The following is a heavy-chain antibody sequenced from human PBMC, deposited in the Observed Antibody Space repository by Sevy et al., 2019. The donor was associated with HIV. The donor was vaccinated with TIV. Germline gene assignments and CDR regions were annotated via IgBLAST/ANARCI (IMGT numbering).Heavy chain of an antibody. CDR3: ARDLTSYYYDSSGPGPLFDY. Sequence: ASVKVSCKASGYTFTSYGISWVRQAPGQGLEWMGWISAYNGNTNYAQKLQGRVTMTTDTSTSTAYMELRSLRSDDTAVYYCARDLTSYYYDSSGPGPLFDYWGQGTLVTVSS. CDR2: ISAYNGNT. D-gene: IGHD3-22*01. CDR1: GYTFTSYG. V-gene: IGHV1-18*01. J-gene: IGHJ4*02.